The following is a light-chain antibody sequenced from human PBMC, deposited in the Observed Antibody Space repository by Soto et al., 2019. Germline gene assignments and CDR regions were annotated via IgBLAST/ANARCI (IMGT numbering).Light chain of an antibody. Sequence: QSVLTQPASVSGSPGQSITISCTGTSSDVGSYNLVSWYQQHPGKAPKLMIYEDTKRPSGVSNRFSGSKSGNTASLTISGLQAEDEADYYCCSYAGSSTFVVFGGGTTLTVL. CDR1: SSDVGSYNL. J-gene: IGLJ2*01. V-gene: IGLV2-23*02. CDR2: EDT. CDR3: CSYAGSSTFVV.